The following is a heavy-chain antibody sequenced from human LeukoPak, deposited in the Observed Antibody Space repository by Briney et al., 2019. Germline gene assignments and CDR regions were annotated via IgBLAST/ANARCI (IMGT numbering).Heavy chain of an antibody. D-gene: IGHD3-3*01. V-gene: IGHV1-8*01. CDR1: GYTLTSYD. Sequence: ASVKVSCKASGYTLTSYDINWVRQATGQGLEWMGWMNPNSGNTGYAQKFQGRVTMTRNTSISTAYMELSSLRSEDTAVYYCARGLSYDFWSGYYLKSGDYWGQGTLVTVSS. CDR2: MNPNSGNT. CDR3: ARGLSYDFWSGYYLKSGDY. J-gene: IGHJ4*02.